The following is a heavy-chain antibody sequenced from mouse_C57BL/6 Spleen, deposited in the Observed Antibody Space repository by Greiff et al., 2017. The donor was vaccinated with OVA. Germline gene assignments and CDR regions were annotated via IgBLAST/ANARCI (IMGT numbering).Heavy chain of an antibody. CDR2: INPGGGGT. J-gene: IGHJ3*01. CDR3: ARWLLRRAY. Sequence: VKLQESGAELVRPGTSVKVSCKASGYAFTNYLIEWVKQRPGQGLEWIGVINPGGGGTNYNEKFKGKATLTADKSSSTAYMQLSSLTSEDSAVYFCARWLLRRAYWGKGTLVTVSA. V-gene: IGHV1-54*01. D-gene: IGHD2-3*01. CDR1: GYAFTNYL.